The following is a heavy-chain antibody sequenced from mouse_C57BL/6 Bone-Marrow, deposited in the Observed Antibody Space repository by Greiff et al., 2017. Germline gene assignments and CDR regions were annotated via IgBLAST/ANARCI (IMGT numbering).Heavy chain of an antibody. CDR1: GYTFTSYW. V-gene: IGHV1-69*01. CDR2: IDPSDSYT. Sequence: QVQLQQSGAELVMPGASVKLSCKASGYTFTSYWMHWVKQRPGQGLEWIGEIDPSDSYTNYNQKFKGKSTLTVDKSSSTAYMQLSSLTSEDSAVYYCARYYSNYRAMDYWGQGTSVTVSS. D-gene: IGHD2-5*01. CDR3: ARYYSNYRAMDY. J-gene: IGHJ4*01.